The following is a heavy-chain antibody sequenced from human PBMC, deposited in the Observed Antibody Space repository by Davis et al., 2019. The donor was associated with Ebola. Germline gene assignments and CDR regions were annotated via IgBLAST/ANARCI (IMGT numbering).Heavy chain of an antibody. J-gene: IGHJ3*02. CDR2: ISSYNGNT. D-gene: IGHD3-10*01. Sequence: VKFPCKASAYTFTSYGISWVRPAPGQGPEWMGWISSYNGNTTYAQKLQGSVTMTTDTSTSTAYLELRSLRSDDTAVYYCAITITMVQGGAFDIWGQGTMVTVSS. CDR1: AYTFTSYG. CDR3: AITITMVQGGAFDI. V-gene: IGHV1-18*01.